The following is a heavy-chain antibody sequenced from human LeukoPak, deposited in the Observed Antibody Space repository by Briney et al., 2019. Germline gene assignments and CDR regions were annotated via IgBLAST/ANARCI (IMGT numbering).Heavy chain of an antibody. CDR1: GFTFDDYA. CDR2: ISWNSGSI. D-gene: IGHD3-10*01. CDR3: AKGATQGYGSGSYFPPTYYFDY. Sequence: PGRSLRLSCAASGFTFDDYAMHWVRQAPGKGLEWVSGISWNSGSIGYADSVKGRFTISRDNAKNSLYLQMNSLRAEDTALYYCAKGATQGYGSGSYFPPTYYFDYWGQGTLVTVSS. J-gene: IGHJ4*02. V-gene: IGHV3-9*01.